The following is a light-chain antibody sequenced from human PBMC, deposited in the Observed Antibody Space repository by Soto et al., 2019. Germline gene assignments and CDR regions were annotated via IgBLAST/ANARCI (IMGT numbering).Light chain of an antibody. CDR1: SSNIGAGKD. CDR3: QSYGTSLSGLYV. J-gene: IGLJ1*01. CDR2: ADN. V-gene: IGLV1-40*01. Sequence: SVLTQPPSVSGAPGQRVTISCTGSSSNIGAGKDVNWFQQLPGTAPKLLIYADNNRPSGVPDRFSGSKSGSSASLAITGLRVEDEADYYCQSYGTSLSGLYVFGTGTKVTVL.